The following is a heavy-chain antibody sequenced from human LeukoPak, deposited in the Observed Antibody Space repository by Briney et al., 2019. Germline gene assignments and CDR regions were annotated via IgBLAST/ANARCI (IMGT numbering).Heavy chain of an antibody. CDR3: ARGPGALDY. D-gene: IGHD2-2*01. J-gene: IGHJ4*02. Sequence: TGRSLRLSCAASGFAFRRYGMHWVRQAPGKGLEGVALISHDGTNKNHADSVKGRFTISRDNSNNTLYLQMNSLRPEDTAVYYCARGPGALDYWGQGTLVTVSS. V-gene: IGHV3-30*03. CDR1: GFAFRRYG. CDR2: ISHDGTNK.